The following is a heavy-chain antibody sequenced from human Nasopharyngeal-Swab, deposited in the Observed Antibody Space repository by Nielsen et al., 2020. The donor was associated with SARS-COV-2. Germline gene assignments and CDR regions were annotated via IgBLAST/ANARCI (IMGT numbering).Heavy chain of an antibody. D-gene: IGHD6-13*01. CDR2: MNPNSGNT. J-gene: IGHJ4*02. CDR1: GYTFTSYD. Sequence: ASVKVSCKASGYTFTSYDINWVRQATGQGLEWMGWMNPNSGNTGYAQKFQGRVTMTRNTSIRTAYMALSSLRSEDTAVYYCARVSPLPYSRRVGYWGQGTLVTVSS. V-gene: IGHV1-8*01. CDR3: ARVSPLPYSRRVGY.